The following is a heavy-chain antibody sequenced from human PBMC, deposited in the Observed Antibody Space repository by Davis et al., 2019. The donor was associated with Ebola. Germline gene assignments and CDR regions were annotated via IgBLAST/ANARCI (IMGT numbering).Heavy chain of an antibody. Sequence: GESLKISCSASGFAFSSNWMDWVRQAPGKGLEWVANIRPDGSDKYYVDSLKGRFTISRDNAKNSLYLQMNSLRADDTAVYYCARDAGDGGGVTHDAFDVWGQGTMVTVSS. CDR2: IRPDGSDK. J-gene: IGHJ3*01. D-gene: IGHD3-16*01. CDR3: ARDAGDGGGVTHDAFDV. V-gene: IGHV3-7*01. CDR1: GFAFSSNW.